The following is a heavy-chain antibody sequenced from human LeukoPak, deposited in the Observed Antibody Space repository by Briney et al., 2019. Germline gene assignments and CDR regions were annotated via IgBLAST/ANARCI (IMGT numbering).Heavy chain of an antibody. J-gene: IGHJ3*02. Sequence: GASVKVSCKASGVTFSSYAISWVRQAPGQGLEWMGGIIPIFGTANYAQKFQGRVTITADESTSTAYMELSSLRSEDTAVYYCARGHRWYYYDSSVRAFDIWGQGTMVTVSS. CDR2: IIPIFGTA. D-gene: IGHD3-22*01. CDR3: ARGHRWYYYDSSVRAFDI. V-gene: IGHV1-69*13. CDR1: GVTFSSYA.